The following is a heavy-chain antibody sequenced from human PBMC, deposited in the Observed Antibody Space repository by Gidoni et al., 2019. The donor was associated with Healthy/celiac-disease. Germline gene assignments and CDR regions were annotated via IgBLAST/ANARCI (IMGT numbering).Heavy chain of an antibody. Sequence: EVQLVESGGGLVQPGGSLRTSCAASGFTLSSYEMNWVRQAPGKGLECVLYISSSGSTIYYADSVKGRFTISRDNAKTSLYLQMNSLRAEDTAVYYCARAHPPPGDYYGMDVWGQGTTVTVSS. D-gene: IGHD3-16*01. V-gene: IGHV3-48*03. J-gene: IGHJ6*02. CDR1: GFTLSSYE. CDR3: ARAHPPPGDYYGMDV. CDR2: ISSSGSTI.